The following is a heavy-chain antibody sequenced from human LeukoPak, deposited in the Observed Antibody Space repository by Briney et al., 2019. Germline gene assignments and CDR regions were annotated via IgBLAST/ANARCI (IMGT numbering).Heavy chain of an antibody. CDR1: GCSFTSYW. D-gene: IGHD2-2*01. J-gene: IGHJ4*02. CDR2: IYPGDSDT. CDR3: ARLRDIVVVPATYFDY. V-gene: IGHV5-51*01. Sequence: GESLKISCKGSGCSFTSYWIGWVRQMPGKGLEWMGIIYPGDSDTRYSPSFQGQVTISADKSISTAYLQWSSLKASDTAMYYCARLRDIVVVPATYFDYWGQGTLVTVSS.